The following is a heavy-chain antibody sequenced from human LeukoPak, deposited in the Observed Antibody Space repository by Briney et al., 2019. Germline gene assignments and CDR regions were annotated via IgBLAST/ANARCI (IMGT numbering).Heavy chain of an antibody. V-gene: IGHV3-23*01. CDR2: ISGSGGST. D-gene: IGHD1-26*01. J-gene: IGHJ4*02. Sequence: GGSLRLSCVASGFTFSHYSMNWVRQAPGKGLEWVSGISGSGGSTYYADSVEGRFTISRDNSKNTLYLQMNSLRAEDTAVYYCARSGSFSPTYYFDYWGQGTLVTVSS. CDR3: ARSGSFSPTYYFDY. CDR1: GFTFSHYS.